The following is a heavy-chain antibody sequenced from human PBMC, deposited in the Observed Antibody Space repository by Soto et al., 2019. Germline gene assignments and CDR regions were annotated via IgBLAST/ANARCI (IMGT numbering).Heavy chain of an antibody. CDR2: IFSNDEK. CDR3: ARIRYYYDSSGYYEADREYYFDY. D-gene: IGHD3-22*01. J-gene: IGHJ4*02. CDR1: GFSLSNARMG. V-gene: IGHV2-26*01. Sequence: GSGPTLVNPTETLTLTCTVSGFSLSNARMGVSWIRQPPGKALEWLAHIFSNDEKSYSTSLKSRLTISKDTSKSQVVLTMTNMDPVDTATYYCARIRYYYDSSGYYEADREYYFDYWGQGTLVTVSS.